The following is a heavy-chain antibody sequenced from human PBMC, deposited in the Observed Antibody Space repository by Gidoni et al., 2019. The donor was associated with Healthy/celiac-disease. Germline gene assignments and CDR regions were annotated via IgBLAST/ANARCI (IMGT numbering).Heavy chain of an antibody. CDR1: GSSFTSYW. J-gene: IGHJ5*02. CDR3: ARRRGAAGTWGWFDP. Sequence: EVQLVQSGAEVKKPGESLKISCKGSGSSFTSYWIGWVRQMPGKGLDWMGVIYPGDSDTRYRPSFQGQVTISADKSISTAYLQWSSLKASDTAMYYCARRRGAAGTWGWFDPWGQGTLVTVSS. V-gene: IGHV5-51*01. CDR2: IYPGDSDT. D-gene: IGHD6-13*01.